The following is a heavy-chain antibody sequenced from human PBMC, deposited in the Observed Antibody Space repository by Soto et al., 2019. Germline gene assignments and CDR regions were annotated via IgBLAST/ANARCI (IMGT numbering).Heavy chain of an antibody. D-gene: IGHD3-22*01. Sequence: SETLSFTCPVSGGSLRSGKYYWCWIRQHTGKGLEWIGYIYSSGSTYYNPSLKSRVTISLDTSKNQFSLILSSVTAAYTAVYYCARRPSCSGYLVDWGQGTLVTVSS. CDR2: IYSSGST. J-gene: IGHJ4*02. V-gene: IGHV4-31*03. CDR3: ARRPSCSGYLVD. CDR1: GGSLRSGKYY.